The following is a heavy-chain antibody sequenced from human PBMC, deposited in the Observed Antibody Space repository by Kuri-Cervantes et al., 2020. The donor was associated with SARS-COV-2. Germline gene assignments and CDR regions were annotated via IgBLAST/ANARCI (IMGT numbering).Heavy chain of an antibody. CDR1: GYIFTGYY. Sequence: ASVQNSCKASGYIFTGYYMNWVRQAPGQGLEWMGWINPNSGGTNYAQKFQGRVTMTRDTSISTAYMELSRLRSDDTAVYYCAREYSSSWYARPDYYYGMDVWGQGTTVTVSS. CDR3: AREYSSSWYARPDYYYGMDV. J-gene: IGHJ6*02. CDR2: INPNSGGT. V-gene: IGHV1-2*02. D-gene: IGHD6-13*01.